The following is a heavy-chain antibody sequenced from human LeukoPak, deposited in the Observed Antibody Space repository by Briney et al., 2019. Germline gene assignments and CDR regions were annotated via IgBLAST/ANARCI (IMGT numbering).Heavy chain of an antibody. CDR2: IRSTGRTI. Sequence: GGSLRLSCAASGFTFRTYEMNWVRQGPGKGLEWVSHIRSTGRTIHYADSVKGLFTISRDNAKNSLYLQMNSLSAEDPAVYYCARVALATPYFDYWGQGTLVTVSS. CDR1: GFTFRTYE. D-gene: IGHD5-24*01. J-gene: IGHJ4*02. V-gene: IGHV3-48*03. CDR3: ARVALATPYFDY.